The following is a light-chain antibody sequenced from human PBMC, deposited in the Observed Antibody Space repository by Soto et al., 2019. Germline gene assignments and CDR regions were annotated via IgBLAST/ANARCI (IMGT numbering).Light chain of an antibody. CDR3: QVWDSSSDHYV. CDR1: NIGTKR. Sequence: SYELTQPPSVSVAPGQTARITCGGNNIGTKRVHWYQQKPGQAPVMLVYDDSGRPSGIPARFSGSNSGNTATLTTSRVEAEDEADYYCQVWDSSSDHYVFGTGTKVTVL. J-gene: IGLJ1*01. CDR2: DDS. V-gene: IGLV3-21*02.